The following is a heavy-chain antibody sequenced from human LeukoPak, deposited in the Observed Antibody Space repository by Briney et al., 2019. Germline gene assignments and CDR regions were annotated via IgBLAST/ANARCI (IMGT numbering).Heavy chain of an antibody. D-gene: IGHD3-22*01. CDR2: ISYDGSNK. CDR1: GFTFSSYA. CDR3: ARDPGDSSGYYNYFDY. V-gene: IGHV3-30*04. J-gene: IGHJ4*02. Sequence: PGGSLRLSCAASGFTFSSYAMHWVRQAPGKGLEWVAVISYDGSNKYYADSVKGRFTISRDNSKNTLYLQMNSLRAEDTAVYYCARDPGDSSGYYNYFDYWGQGTLVTVSS.